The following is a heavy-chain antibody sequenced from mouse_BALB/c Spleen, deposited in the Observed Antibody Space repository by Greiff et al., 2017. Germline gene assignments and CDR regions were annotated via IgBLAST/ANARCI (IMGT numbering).Heavy chain of an antibody. Sequence: DVMLVESGGGLVKPGGSLKLSCAASGFTFSDYYMYWVRQTPEKRLEWVATISDGGSYTYYPDSVKGRFTISRDNAKNNLYLQMSSLKSEDTAMYYCARALNYYAMDYWGQGTSVTVSS. J-gene: IGHJ4*01. CDR2: ISDGGSYT. V-gene: IGHV5-4*02. CDR3: ARALNYYAMDY. CDR1: GFTFSDYY.